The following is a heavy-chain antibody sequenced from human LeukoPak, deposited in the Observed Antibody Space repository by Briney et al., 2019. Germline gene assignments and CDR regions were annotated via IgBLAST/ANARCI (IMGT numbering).Heavy chain of an antibody. CDR1: GYTFTSYA. D-gene: IGHD6-13*01. Sequence: ASVKDSCKASGYTFTSYAMHWVRQAPGQRLEWMGWINAGNGNTKYSQKFQGRATITRDTSASTAYMELSSLRSEDTAMYYCARLVSSAWYLDYWGQGTLVTVSS. J-gene: IGHJ4*02. CDR3: ARLVSSAWYLDY. CDR2: INAGNGNT. V-gene: IGHV1-3*01.